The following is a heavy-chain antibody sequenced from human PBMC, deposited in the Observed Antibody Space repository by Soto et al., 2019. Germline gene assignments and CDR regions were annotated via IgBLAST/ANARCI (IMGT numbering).Heavy chain of an antibody. CDR3: ARGLTIFGVVIGRLFWFDP. D-gene: IGHD3-3*01. CDR1: GYTFTSYD. Sequence: QVQLVQSGAEVKKPGASVKVSCKASGYTFTSYDINWVRQATGQGLEWMGWMNPNSGNTGYAQKFQGRVTMTRNTSISTAYMELSSLRSEDTAVYYCARGLTIFGVVIGRLFWFDPWGQGTLVTVSS. CDR2: MNPNSGNT. J-gene: IGHJ5*02. V-gene: IGHV1-8*01.